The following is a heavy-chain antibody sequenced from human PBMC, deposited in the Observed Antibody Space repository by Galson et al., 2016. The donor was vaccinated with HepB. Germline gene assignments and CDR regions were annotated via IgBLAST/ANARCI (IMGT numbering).Heavy chain of an antibody. CDR2: IGGSDDRT. CDR1: GFTLSSNA. CDR3: AKDLLRCSFDY. V-gene: IGHV3-23*01. D-gene: IGHD3-3*01. Sequence: SLRLSCAASGFTLSSNAMAWVRQAPGKGLEWVSAIGGSDDRTDYADSVKGRFSISRDSSKNTLYLQMNSLRVEDTAVYYCAKDLLRCSFDYWGQGTLVTVSS. J-gene: IGHJ4*02.